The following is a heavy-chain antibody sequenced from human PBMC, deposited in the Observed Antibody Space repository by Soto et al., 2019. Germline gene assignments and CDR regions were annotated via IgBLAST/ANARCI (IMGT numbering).Heavy chain of an antibody. CDR3: ARDVSPVVVRHYFDF. J-gene: IGHJ4*02. CDR1: GYSFTGYY. D-gene: IGHD3-10*02. V-gene: IGHV1-2*02. CDR2: INPNSGGT. Sequence: QVQLVQSGAEVKKPGASVKVSCKASGYSFTGYYIHWVRQAPGQGLEWMGWINPNSGGTTYAQKFQGRVTMTRDTSITTADVELTRLRSDDTAVYFCARDVSPVVVRHYFDFWGQGTLVTGSS.